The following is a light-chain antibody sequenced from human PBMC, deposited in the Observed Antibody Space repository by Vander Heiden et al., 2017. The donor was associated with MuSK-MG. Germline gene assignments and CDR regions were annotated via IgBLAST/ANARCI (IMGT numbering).Light chain of an antibody. CDR2: AAS. CDR1: QDIITW. J-gene: IGKJ4*01. Sequence: DIQITPSPSAVSAAVGERVTSTGRATQDIITWLVWYQQKPGKAPKFLLSAASSWESGVPSRCSGGRSGTDCTLTISRLQPEDFATYYCQQGDRFPHTFGGGTKVEIK. V-gene: IGKV1-12*01. CDR3: QQGDRFPHT.